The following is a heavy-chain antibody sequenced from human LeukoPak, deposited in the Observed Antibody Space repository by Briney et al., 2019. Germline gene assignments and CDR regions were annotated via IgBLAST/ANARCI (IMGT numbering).Heavy chain of an antibody. J-gene: IGHJ6*02. V-gene: IGHV4-34*01. CDR2: INHSGST. D-gene: IGHD4-17*01. CDR3: AREDYGDYVYYYYGMDV. CDR1: GGSITGYY. Sequence: SETLSLTCTVSGGSITGYYWSWIRQPPGKGLEWIGEINHSGSTNYNPSLKSRVTISVDTSKNQFSLKLSSVTAADTAVYYCAREDYGDYVYYYYGMDVWGQGTTVTVSS.